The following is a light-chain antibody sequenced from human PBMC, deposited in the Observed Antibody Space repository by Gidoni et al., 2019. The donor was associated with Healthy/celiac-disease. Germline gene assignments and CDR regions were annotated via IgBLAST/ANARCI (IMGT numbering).Light chain of an antibody. CDR3: QKYYSYPPGYT. V-gene: IGKV1-8*01. CDR2: AAS. Sequence: ALRMTQSPSSLSASTGDRVTITCRESQGISSYLACYQQKPGKAPKLLIYAASTLQSGVPSSISGSGSGTDFTLTISCLQSEDFATYYCQKYYSYPPGYTFGQGTKLEIK. J-gene: IGKJ2*01. CDR1: QGISSY.